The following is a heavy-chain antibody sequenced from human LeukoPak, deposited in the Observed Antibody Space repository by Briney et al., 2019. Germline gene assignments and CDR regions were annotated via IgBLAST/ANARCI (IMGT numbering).Heavy chain of an antibody. CDR1: GFTFSDYY. D-gene: IGHD3-22*01. CDR2: ISSSGSTI. V-gene: IGHV3-11*01. Sequence: GGSLRLSCAASGFTFSDYYMTWIRQAPGKGLERVSYISSSGSTIYYADSVKGRFTISRDNAKNSLYLQMNSLRAEDTAVYYCARCRQGGYYYDSSGYDYWGQGTLVTVSS. CDR3: ARCRQGGYYYDSSGYDY. J-gene: IGHJ4*02.